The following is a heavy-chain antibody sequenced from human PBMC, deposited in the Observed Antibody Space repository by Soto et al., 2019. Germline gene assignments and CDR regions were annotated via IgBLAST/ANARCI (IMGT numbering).Heavy chain of an antibody. CDR1: GFSFNNYA. D-gene: IGHD6-19*01. CDR3: AKDRDSSGWPAYYFDY. V-gene: IGHV3-23*01. J-gene: IGHJ4*02. Sequence: PXGSLRRSCAASGFSFNNYAMSWVRQAPGKGLEWVSVITASGSTTYYADSVKGRFTISRDNSKNTLYLQMNSLSAEDTAVYYCAKDRDSSGWPAYYFDYWGQGTVVTVSS. CDR2: ITASGSTT.